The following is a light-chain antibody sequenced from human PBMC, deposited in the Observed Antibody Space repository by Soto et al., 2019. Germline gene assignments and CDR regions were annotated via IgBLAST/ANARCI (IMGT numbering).Light chain of an antibody. CDR1: QTSSTY. J-gene: IGKJ2*01. CDR3: QQSLTIPYI. CDR2: AAS. Sequence: DIQMTQSPSSQSAAVGKRVIITCQASQTSSTYLNWYQQKPGKAPKLLIYAASSLQSGVPSRFSGSGSGADFTLTISSLQPEDFATYYCQQSLTIPYIFGQGTKLEIK. V-gene: IGKV1-39*01.